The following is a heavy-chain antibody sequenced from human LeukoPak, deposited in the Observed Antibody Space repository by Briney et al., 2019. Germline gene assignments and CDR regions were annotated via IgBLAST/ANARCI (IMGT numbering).Heavy chain of an antibody. CDR3: ARVRGSRWPTTDY. J-gene: IGHJ4*02. CDR2: INHSGST. D-gene: IGHD6-13*01. Sequence: PSETLSLTCAVYGGSFSGYYWSWIRQPPGQGLEWIGEINHSGSTNYNPSLKSRITISVDTSKNQFSLKLSSVTAADTAVYYCARVRGSRWPTTDYWGQGTLVTVSS. CDR1: GGSFSGYY. V-gene: IGHV4-34*01.